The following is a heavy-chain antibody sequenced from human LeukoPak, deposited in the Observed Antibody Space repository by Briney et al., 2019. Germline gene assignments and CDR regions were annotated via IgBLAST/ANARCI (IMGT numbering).Heavy chain of an antibody. CDR1: GFIFSDYY. Sequence: GGSLRLSCAASGFIFSDYYMSWIRQAPGKGLEWVSYISGRGSTIYYADSVKGRFTISRDNAKKSLYLQMNRLRDEDTAVYFCARLSRETFDTWGPGTLVTVSS. V-gene: IGHV3-11*04. D-gene: IGHD3-10*01. J-gene: IGHJ4*02. CDR2: ISGRGSTI. CDR3: ARLSRETFDT.